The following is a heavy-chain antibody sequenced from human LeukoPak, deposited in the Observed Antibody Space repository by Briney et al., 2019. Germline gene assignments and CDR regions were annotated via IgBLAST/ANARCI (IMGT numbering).Heavy chain of an antibody. D-gene: IGHD5-18*01. CDR3: ARGGYSYDNWFDP. V-gene: IGHV4-59*01. Sequence: SETLSLTCTVSGGSISNYYWSWIRQTPGKGLEWIAYIYYSGSTNYNPSLKSRVTISVDTSKNQFSLKLSSVTAADTAVYYCARGGYSYDNWFDPWGQGTLVTVSS. J-gene: IGHJ5*02. CDR2: IYYSGST. CDR1: GGSISNYY.